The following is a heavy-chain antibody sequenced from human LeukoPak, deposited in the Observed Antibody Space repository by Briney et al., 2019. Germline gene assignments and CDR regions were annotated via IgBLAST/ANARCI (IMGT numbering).Heavy chain of an antibody. Sequence: TSETLSLTCTVSGFSISNDYYWTWLRQPPGKGLEWIGGIYHSGTTYYNPSLKSRVSISVDTSKTQFSLELSSVTAADTAIYYCARGSSTPGDYYDSSGYSLEIDYWGQGTLVTVSS. CDR1: GFSISNDYY. CDR3: ARGSSTPGDYYDSSGYSLEIDY. J-gene: IGHJ4*02. V-gene: IGHV4-38-2*02. CDR2: IYHSGTT. D-gene: IGHD3-22*01.